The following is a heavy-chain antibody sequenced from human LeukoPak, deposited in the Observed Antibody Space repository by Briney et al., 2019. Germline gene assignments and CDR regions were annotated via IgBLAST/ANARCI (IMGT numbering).Heavy chain of an antibody. D-gene: IGHD1-1*01. V-gene: IGHV3-23*01. CDR1: GFIFSHYA. Sequence: GGSLRLSCAASGFIFSHYAMSWVRQGPAGGLEWVSSLRGDGETFYADSVKGRFTLSRDDSRNTVHLRLSNLRAEDTAVYYCAMASWVSNADAVLWGQGTLVTVSS. CDR2: LRGDGET. CDR3: AMASWVSNADAVL. J-gene: IGHJ4*02.